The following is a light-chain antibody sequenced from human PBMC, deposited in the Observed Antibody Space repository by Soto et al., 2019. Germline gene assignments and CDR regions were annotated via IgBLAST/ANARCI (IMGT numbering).Light chain of an antibody. CDR3: QQRSSWPLIT. CDR1: QSVSSY. CDR2: DAS. J-gene: IGKJ5*01. V-gene: IGKV3-11*01. Sequence: EIVLTQSPATLSLSPGDRATLSCMASQSVSSYLAWYQQKPGQAPRLLIYDASNRATGIPARFSGSGSGTDFTLTISRLEPEDFAVYYCQQRSSWPLITFGQGTRLEIK.